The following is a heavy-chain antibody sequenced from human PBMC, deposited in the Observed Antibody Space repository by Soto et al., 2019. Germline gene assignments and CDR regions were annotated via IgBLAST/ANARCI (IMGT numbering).Heavy chain of an antibody. V-gene: IGHV3-7*01. CDR3: ARVIHNYDFWSGYYRLNWFDP. J-gene: IGHJ5*02. D-gene: IGHD3-3*01. CDR1: GFTFSSYW. CDR2: IKQDGSEK. Sequence: GGSLRLSCAASGFTFSSYWMSWVRQAPGKGLEWVANIKQDGSEKYYVDSVKGRFTISRDNAKNSLYLQMNSLRAEDTAVYYCARVIHNYDFWSGYYRLNWFDPWGQGTLVTVSS.